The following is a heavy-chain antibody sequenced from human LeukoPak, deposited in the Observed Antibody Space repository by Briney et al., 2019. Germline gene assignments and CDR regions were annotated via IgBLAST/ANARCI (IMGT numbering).Heavy chain of an antibody. J-gene: IGHJ4*02. Sequence: GGSLRLSCAASGFTFDDYGMSWVRPGPGKGLGWVSGINRSGGSTGYADSGKGRFTISRDNAKNSLYLQMNSLRAEDTALYHCAAHSGYASSNFDHWGQGALVTVSS. CDR2: INRSGGST. CDR1: GFTFDDYG. CDR3: AAHSGYASSNFDH. D-gene: IGHD5-12*01. V-gene: IGHV3-20*01.